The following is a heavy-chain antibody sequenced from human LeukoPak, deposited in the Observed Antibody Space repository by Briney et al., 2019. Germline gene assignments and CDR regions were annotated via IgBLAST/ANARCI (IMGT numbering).Heavy chain of an antibody. CDR2: INSDGSST. CDR3: PRDQGGILTGYYTEFDY. J-gene: IGHJ4*02. CDR1: GFTFSSYW. V-gene: IGHV3-74*01. D-gene: IGHD3-9*01. Sequence: GGSLRLSCAASGFTFSSYWMHWVRQAPGKGLVWVSRINSDGSSTSYADSMKGRFTISRDNAKNTLYLQMNSLRAEDTAVYYCPRDQGGILTGYYTEFDYWGQGTLVTVSS.